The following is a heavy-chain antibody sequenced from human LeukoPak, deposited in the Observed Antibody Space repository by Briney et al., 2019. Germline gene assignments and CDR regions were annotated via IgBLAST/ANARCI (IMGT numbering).Heavy chain of an antibody. CDR3: ARGALPTDY. V-gene: IGHV3-64*01. J-gene: IGHJ4*02. D-gene: IGHD2-15*01. CDR2: IGPGGDNT. CDR1: GFTFSTYG. Sequence: GGSLRLSCAASGFTFSTYGMHWVRQAPGKGLEYVSGIGPGGDNTYYAKSVKGRFTISRDDSKHMLYLQMDSLRSDDMAVYYCARGALPTDYWGQGTLVTVSS.